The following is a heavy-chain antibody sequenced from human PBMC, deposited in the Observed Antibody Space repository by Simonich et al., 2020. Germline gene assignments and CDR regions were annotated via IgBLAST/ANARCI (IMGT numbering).Heavy chain of an antibody. D-gene: IGHD6-6*01. J-gene: IGHJ3*02. CDR1: GYTFTGYY. Sequence: QVQLVQSGAEVKKPGASVKVSCKASGYTFTGYYMHWVRQARGQGLEWMEWSNPNRGGKNYEQKFQVRVTMTRDTSISTANMGLSRLRSDDTAVYYCARARLYSSSHAFDIWGQGTMVTVSS. CDR2: SNPNRGGK. V-gene: IGHV1-2*02. CDR3: ARARLYSSSHAFDI.